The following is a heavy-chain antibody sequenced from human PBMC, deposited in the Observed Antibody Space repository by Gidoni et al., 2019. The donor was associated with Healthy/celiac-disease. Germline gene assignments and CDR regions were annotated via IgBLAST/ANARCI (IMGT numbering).Heavy chain of an antibody. D-gene: IGHD3-3*01. Sequence: QVQLVQPGAAGKQPGASVKLSCQASGYTFTGYYMHWVRQARGQGLEWMGWINANSGGTNYAQKFQGRVTMTRDTSISTAYMELSRLRSDDTAVYYCARDRGGRFLENFDYWGQGTLVTVAS. CDR1: GYTFTGYY. CDR2: INANSGGT. CDR3: ARDRGGRFLENFDY. J-gene: IGHJ4*02. V-gene: IGHV1-2*02.